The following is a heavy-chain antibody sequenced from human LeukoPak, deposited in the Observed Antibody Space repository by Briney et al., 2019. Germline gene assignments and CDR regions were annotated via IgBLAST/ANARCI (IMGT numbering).Heavy chain of an antibody. D-gene: IGHD3-9*01. J-gene: IGHJ4*02. CDR1: GGSISSYY. Sequence: SETQSLTCTVSGGSISSYYWSWIRQPPGKGLEWIGYIYNSGSTNYNPSLKSRVTISVDRPKNQFSLKLSSVTAADTAVYYCARGENDIVTGLFPPIDYWGQGTLVTVSS. V-gene: IGHV4-59*01. CDR3: ARGENDIVTGLFPPIDY. CDR2: IYNSGST.